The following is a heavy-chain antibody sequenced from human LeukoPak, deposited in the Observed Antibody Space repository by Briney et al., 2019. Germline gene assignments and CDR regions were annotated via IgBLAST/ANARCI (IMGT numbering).Heavy chain of an antibody. CDR3: ARAVTGPRFDP. D-gene: IGHD6-19*01. J-gene: IGHJ5*02. Sequence: PSEILSLTCVVSNYSISSDNYWGWIRQSPGKGLEWIGSISHSGSTYYNPSLQSRVTISVDTSKNQFSLNLTSVTTTDTALYYCARAVTGPRFDPWGQGTLVTVSS. V-gene: IGHV4-38-2*01. CDR1: NYSISSDNY. CDR2: ISHSGST.